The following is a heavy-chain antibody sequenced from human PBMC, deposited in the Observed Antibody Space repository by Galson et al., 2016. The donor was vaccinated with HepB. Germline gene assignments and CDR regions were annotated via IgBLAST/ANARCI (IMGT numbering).Heavy chain of an antibody. J-gene: IGHJ4*02. CDR2: VSDDGGTK. CDR3: AKEGPDSGGSRYSFDY. CDR1: GFTFGGYG. Sequence: LRLSCAASGFTFGGYGMHWVRQAPGKGLEWVAVVSDDGGTKYYEDSVKGRFTISRDNSKNTLYLQMDSLRPDDTAVYYCAKEGPDSGGSRYSFDYWGQGTLVTVSS. V-gene: IGHV3-30*18. D-gene: IGHD2-15*01.